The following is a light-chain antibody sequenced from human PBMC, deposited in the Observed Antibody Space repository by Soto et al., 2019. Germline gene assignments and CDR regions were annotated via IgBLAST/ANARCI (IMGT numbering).Light chain of an antibody. CDR2: GAS. V-gene: IGKV1-12*01. CDR1: QGFCSS. J-gene: IGKJ4*01. Sequence: DFQMTQPPSSESSSVGDKVTITGRASQGFCSSLAWYQQRPGTAPKLLIYGASSLQSGVPSRFSGSGSTTEFTPTVTSLQAEDFATYSGQQANSFPLTLCGGTKVYIK. CDR3: QQANSFPLT.